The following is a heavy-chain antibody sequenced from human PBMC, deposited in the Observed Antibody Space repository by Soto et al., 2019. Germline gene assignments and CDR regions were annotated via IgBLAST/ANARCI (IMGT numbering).Heavy chain of an antibody. CDR2: IYYSGNA. CDR3: AGRLATVGTIPNY. Sequence: PSETLSLTCAVSGYSISSSNWWGWIRQPPGKGLEWIGNIYYSGNAYYNPSLKSRVTMSVDTSKNQFSLKLSSVTAADTAVYYCAGRLATVGTIPNYWGQGIQVTVSS. D-gene: IGHD6-13*01. V-gene: IGHV4-28*01. J-gene: IGHJ4*02. CDR1: GYSISSSNW.